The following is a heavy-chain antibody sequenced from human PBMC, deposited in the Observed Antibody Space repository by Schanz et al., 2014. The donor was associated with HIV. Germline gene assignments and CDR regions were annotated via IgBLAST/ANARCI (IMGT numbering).Heavy chain of an antibody. CDR1: GDSFSNLG. CDR2: IIPLFGAT. CDR3: ARFRTSSSSFYFYYYGLDV. D-gene: IGHD6-6*01. J-gene: IGHJ6*02. Sequence: QVQLVQSGAEVKKPGSSVTISCTASGDSFSNLGINWVRQAPGQGLEWMGGIIPLFGATNYAPKFQDRVTIIADEAASTAYMELNSLRSEDTAVYYCARFRTSSSSFYFYYYGLDVWGQGTTVAVSS. V-gene: IGHV1-69*01.